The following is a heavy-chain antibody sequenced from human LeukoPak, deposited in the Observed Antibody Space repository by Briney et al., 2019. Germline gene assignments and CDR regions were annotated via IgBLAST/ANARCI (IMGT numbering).Heavy chain of an antibody. CDR3: ARSDYGDYRDAFDI. CDR2: IYYSGTT. D-gene: IGHD4-17*01. J-gene: IGHJ3*02. V-gene: IGHV4-59*12. Sequence: SETLSLTCTVSGASISTYYWSWIRQPPGKGLEWIGYIYYSGTTDYNPSLKSRVTISVDTSKNQFSLKLSSVTAVDTAVYYCARSDYGDYRDAFDIWGQGTMVTVSS. CDR1: GASISTYY.